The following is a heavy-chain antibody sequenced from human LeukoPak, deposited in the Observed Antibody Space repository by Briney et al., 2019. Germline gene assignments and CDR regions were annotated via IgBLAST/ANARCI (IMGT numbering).Heavy chain of an antibody. V-gene: IGHV1-24*01. CDR2: FDPEDGET. CDR3: ATAESVSFGSGYFDY. CDR1: GYTLTELS. Sequence: GASVKVSCKVSGYTLTELSMHWVRQAPGKGLEWMGGFDPEDGETIYAQKFQGRVTMTEDTSTDTAYMELSSLRSEDTAVYYCATAESVSFGSGYFDYWGQGTLVTVSS. J-gene: IGHJ4*02. D-gene: IGHD3-22*01.